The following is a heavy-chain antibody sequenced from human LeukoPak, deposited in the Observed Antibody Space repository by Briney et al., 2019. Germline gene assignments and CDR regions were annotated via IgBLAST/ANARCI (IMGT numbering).Heavy chain of an antibody. D-gene: IGHD6-19*01. CDR3: AKARTSVAGFDC. CDR2: IYSGGST. Sequence: GGSLRLSCAASGFTVSTSYMNWVRQAPGKGLEWVSVIYSGGSTYYTDSVKGRFTISRDNSKNTLYLQMNSLRAEDTAVCYCAKARTSVAGFDCWGQGTLVTVSS. CDR1: GFTVSTSY. V-gene: IGHV3-66*01. J-gene: IGHJ4*02.